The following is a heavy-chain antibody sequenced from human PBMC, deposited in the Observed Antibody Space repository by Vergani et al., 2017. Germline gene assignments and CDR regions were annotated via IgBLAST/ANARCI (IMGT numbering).Heavy chain of an antibody. Sequence: EVQLLESGGGLVQPGGSLRLSCATSGFTFSSYAMSWVRQAPGKGLEWVSAISGSGGSTYYADSVKGRFTISRDNSKNTLYLQMNSLKTEDTAVYYCTTDRLGGSGRLYYYYGMDVWGQGTTVTVSS. V-gene: IGHV3-23*01. CDR2: ISGSGGST. CDR3: TTDRLGGSGRLYYYYGMDV. CDR1: GFTFSSYA. D-gene: IGHD3-10*01. J-gene: IGHJ6*02.